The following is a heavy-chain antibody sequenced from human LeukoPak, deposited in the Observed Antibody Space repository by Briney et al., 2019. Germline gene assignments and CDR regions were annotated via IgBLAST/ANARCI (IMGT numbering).Heavy chain of an antibody. D-gene: IGHD4-17*01. CDR3: ARALGRGVTTTLPYYYYGMDV. CDR1: GGSISGGDYY. CDR2: IYYSGST. Sequence: SETLSLTSTVSGGSISGGDYYGSWTRQPPGKGLEWIGYIYYSGSTYYNPSLKSRVTISVDTSKNQFSLKLSSVTAADTAVYYCARALGRGVTTTLPYYYYGMDVWGQGTTVTVSS. V-gene: IGHV4-30-4*01. J-gene: IGHJ6*02.